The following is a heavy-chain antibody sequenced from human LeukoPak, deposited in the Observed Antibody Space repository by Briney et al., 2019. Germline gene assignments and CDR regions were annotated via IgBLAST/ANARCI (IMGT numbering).Heavy chain of an antibody. CDR2: ISSSSSTI. CDR3: ARGRMTTVNY. D-gene: IGHD4-17*01. J-gene: IGHJ4*02. CDR1: GFTFSSYS. V-gene: IGHV3-48*04. Sequence: GGSLRLSCAASGFTFSSYSMNWVRQAPGKGLEWVSYISSSSSTIYYADSVKGRFTISRDNAKNSLYLQMNSLRAEDTAAYYCARGRMTTVNYWGQGTLVTVSS.